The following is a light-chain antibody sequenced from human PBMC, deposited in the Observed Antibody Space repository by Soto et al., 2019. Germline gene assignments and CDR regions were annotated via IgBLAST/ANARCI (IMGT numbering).Light chain of an antibody. V-gene: IGKV3-20*01. CDR1: QSVSNNY. CDR3: QLYGSSPPFT. J-gene: IGKJ3*01. Sequence: EIVLTQSPGTLSLSPGERATLACRASQSVSNNYLAWYQQRPGQAPRVLIYGASGRATGTPDRFSGSGSGTDFSLTISRLEPEDFAVYYCQLYGSSPPFTFGPGTTVDIK. CDR2: GAS.